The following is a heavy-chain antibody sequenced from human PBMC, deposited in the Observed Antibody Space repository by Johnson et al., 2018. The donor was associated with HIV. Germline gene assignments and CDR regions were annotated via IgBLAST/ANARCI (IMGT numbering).Heavy chain of an antibody. D-gene: IGHD4-17*01. Sequence: QVQLVESGGGLIQPGGSLRLSCAASGFTFSSYAMHWVRQAPGRGLEWVAVISYDASKKYYADSVKGRFTISRDNSKNTLFRQMNSLRAEDTAVYYCAKDGIIPTAASVGPPVDLDFWGQGTTVTVSS. CDR2: ISYDASKK. V-gene: IGHV3-30*04. CDR3: AKDGIIPTAASVGPPVDLDF. CDR1: GFTFSSYA. J-gene: IGHJ3*01.